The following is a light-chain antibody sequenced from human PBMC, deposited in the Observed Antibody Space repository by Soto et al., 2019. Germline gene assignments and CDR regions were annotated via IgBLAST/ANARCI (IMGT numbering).Light chain of an antibody. CDR3: QQYKSFWT. CDR2: KAS. J-gene: IGKJ1*01. Sequence: DIQMTQSPSTLSASVGDRVTITCRASQTVSSWLAWYQQKPGKAPNLLIYKASTLQSGVPSRFSGSGSETEFTLTISSLQPDDTATYYCQQYKSFWTFDQGTKVEIK. V-gene: IGKV1-5*03. CDR1: QTVSSW.